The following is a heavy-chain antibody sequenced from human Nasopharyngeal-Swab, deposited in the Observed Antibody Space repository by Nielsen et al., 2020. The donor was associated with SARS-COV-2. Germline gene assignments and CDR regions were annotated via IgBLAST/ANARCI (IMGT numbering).Heavy chain of an antibody. CDR2: IKQDGSEK. V-gene: IGHV3-7*01. CDR3: ATSSPPHDYYYYGMDV. Sequence: GESLKISCAASGFTFSSYWMSWVRQAPGKGLEWVANIKQDGSEKYYVDSVKGRFTISRDNAKNSLYLQMNSLSAEDTAVYYCATSSPPHDYYYYGMDVWGQGTTVTVSS. J-gene: IGHJ6*02. CDR1: GFTFSSYW.